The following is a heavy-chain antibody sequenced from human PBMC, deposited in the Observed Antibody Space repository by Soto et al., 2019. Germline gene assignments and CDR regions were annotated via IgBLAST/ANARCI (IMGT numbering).Heavy chain of an antibody. V-gene: IGHV4-59*08. CDR1: GGSISSYY. CDR3: PRRSTIFGTRDNWFDP. J-gene: IGHJ5*02. Sequence: QVQLQESGPGLVKPSETLSLTCTVSGGSISSYYWSWIRQPPGKGLEWIGYIYYSGSTNYNPSLKSRVTISVDTSKNQFSLKLSSVTAADTAVYYCPRRSTIFGTRDNWFDPWGQGTLVTVSS. CDR2: IYYSGST. D-gene: IGHD3-3*01.